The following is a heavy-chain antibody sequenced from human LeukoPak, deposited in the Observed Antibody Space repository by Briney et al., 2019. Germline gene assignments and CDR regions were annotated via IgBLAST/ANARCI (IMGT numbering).Heavy chain of an antibody. V-gene: IGHV3-21*01. CDR2: ISSGSGYI. Sequence: GGSLRLSCAASGFTFSTYTMNWVRQAPGKGLEWVSSISSGSGYIYYADSVKGRFTISRDNAKNSLYLQMNSLRAEDTAVYYCARDSGSYYAFDYWGQGTLVTVSS. D-gene: IGHD1-26*01. CDR3: ARDSGSYYAFDY. J-gene: IGHJ4*02. CDR1: GFTFSTYT.